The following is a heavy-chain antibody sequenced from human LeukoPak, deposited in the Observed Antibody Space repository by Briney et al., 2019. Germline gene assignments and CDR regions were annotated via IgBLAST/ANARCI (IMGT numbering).Heavy chain of an antibody. D-gene: IGHD3-22*01. J-gene: IGHJ4*02. CDR1: GFTFSSYS. Sequence: GGSLRLSCAASGFTFSSYSMNWVRQAPGKGLEWVSSISSSSSYIYYADSVEGRFTISRDNAKNSLYLQMNSLRAEDTAVYYCARSYYYDSSGYYLDYWGQGTLVTVSS. CDR3: ARSYYYDSSGYYLDY. CDR2: ISSSSSYI. V-gene: IGHV3-21*01.